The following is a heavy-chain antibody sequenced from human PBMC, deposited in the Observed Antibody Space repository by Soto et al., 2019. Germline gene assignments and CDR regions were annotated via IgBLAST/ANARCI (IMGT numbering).Heavy chain of an antibody. Sequence: QVQLVESGGGVVQPGRSLRLSCAASGFTFSSYAMHWVRQAPGKGLEWVAVISYDGSNKYYADSVKGRFTISRDNSKNTLYLQMNSLRAEDTAVYYCARDKFSAGGDADYYYYGMDVWGQGTTVTVSS. V-gene: IGHV3-30-3*01. D-gene: IGHD2-21*02. CDR3: ARDKFSAGGDADYYYYGMDV. CDR2: ISYDGSNK. CDR1: GFTFSSYA. J-gene: IGHJ6*02.